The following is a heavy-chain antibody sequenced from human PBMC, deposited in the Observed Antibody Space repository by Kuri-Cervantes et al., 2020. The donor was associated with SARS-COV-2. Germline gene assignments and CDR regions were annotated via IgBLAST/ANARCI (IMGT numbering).Heavy chain of an antibody. Sequence: ASVKVSCKASGYTFTGYYMHWVRQAPGQGLEWMGWINPNSGGTNYAQKFQGRVTMTRDTSISTAYMELSSLRSDDTAVYYCARGERITMVRGVIIKEGDFDYWGQGTLVTVSS. CDR1: GYTFTGYY. CDR2: INPNSGGT. CDR3: ARGERITMVRGVIIKEGDFDY. V-gene: IGHV1-2*02. J-gene: IGHJ4*02. D-gene: IGHD3-10*01.